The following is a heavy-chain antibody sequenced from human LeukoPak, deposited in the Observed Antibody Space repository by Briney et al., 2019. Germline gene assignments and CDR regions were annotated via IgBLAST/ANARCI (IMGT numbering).Heavy chain of an antibody. CDR1: GCSISSYY. CDR3: ARGSYISDY. V-gene: IGHV4-59*01. D-gene: IGHD3-10*01. J-gene: IGHJ4*02. Sequence: SETLSLTCTVSGCSISSYYWSWIRQPPGKGLEWIGYIYYSGSTNYNPSLKSRVTISVDTSKNQFSLKLSSVNAADTAVYYCARGSYISDYWGQGTLVSVSS. CDR2: IYYSGST.